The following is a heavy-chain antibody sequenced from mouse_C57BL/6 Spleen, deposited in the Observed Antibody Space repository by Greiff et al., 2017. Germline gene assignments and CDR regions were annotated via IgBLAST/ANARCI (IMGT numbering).Heavy chain of an antibody. CDR3: AKIFAGWYFDV. Sequence: QVQLQQPGAELVKPGASVKLSCKASGYTFTSYWMQWVKQRPGQGLEWIGEIDPYDSYTNYNQKFKGKATLTVDTSSSTAYMQLSSLTSEDSAVYYCAKIFAGWYFDVWGTGTTVTVSS. J-gene: IGHJ1*03. CDR1: GYTFTSYW. V-gene: IGHV1-50*01. CDR2: IDPYDSYT.